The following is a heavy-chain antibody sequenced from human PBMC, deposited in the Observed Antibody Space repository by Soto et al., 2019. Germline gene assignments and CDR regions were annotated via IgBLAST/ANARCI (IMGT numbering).Heavy chain of an antibody. CDR2: IYYSGST. Sequence: SETLSLTCTVSGGSISSSSYYWGWIRQHPGKGLEWIGYIYYSGSTYYNPSLKSRVTISVDTSKNQFSLKLSSVTAADTAVYYCARAPLPQYSSGWYPNFDYWGQGTLVTVSS. V-gene: IGHV4-31*03. D-gene: IGHD6-19*01. J-gene: IGHJ4*02. CDR3: ARAPLPQYSSGWYPNFDY. CDR1: GGSISSSSYY.